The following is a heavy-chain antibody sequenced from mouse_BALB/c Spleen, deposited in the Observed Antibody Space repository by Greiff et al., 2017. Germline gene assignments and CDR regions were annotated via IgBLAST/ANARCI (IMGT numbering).Heavy chain of an antibody. V-gene: IGHV1-69*02. CDR2: IDPSDSYT. Sequence: QVQLQQPGAELVKPGASVKLSCKASGYTFTSYWMHWVKQRPGQGLEWIGEIDPSDSYTNYNQKFKGRATLTVDKSSSTAYMQLSSLTSEDSAVYYCARGITTAYFDYWGQGTTLTVSS. J-gene: IGHJ2*01. D-gene: IGHD1-2*01. CDR1: GYTFTSYW. CDR3: ARGITTAYFDY.